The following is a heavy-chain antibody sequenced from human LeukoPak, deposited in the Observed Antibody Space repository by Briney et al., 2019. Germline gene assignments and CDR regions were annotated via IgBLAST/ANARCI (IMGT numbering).Heavy chain of an antibody. Sequence: GRSLRLSCAASGFTFSSYAMSWVRQAPGKGLEWVSTISGSGGNTYYADSVKGRFTISRDNSKNTLYLQMNTLRAEDTAVYYCASGGYYFDYWGQGTLVTVSS. J-gene: IGHJ4*02. CDR2: ISGSGGNT. CDR3: ASGGYYFDY. V-gene: IGHV3-23*01. D-gene: IGHD3-10*01. CDR1: GFTFSSYA.